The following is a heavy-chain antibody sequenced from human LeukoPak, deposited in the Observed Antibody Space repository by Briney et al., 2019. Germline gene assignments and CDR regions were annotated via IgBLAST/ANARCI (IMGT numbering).Heavy chain of an antibody. D-gene: IGHD2-15*01. CDR2: ISSDGTNK. CDR1: GFTFSSYA. V-gene: IGHV3-30*04. CDR3: ARGDYSDYFDY. Sequence: GGSLRLSCAASGFTFSSYAMHWDRQAPGKGLEWVAVISSDGTNKYYADSVEGRFTISRDNSKNTLYLQMNSLRAEDTAVYYCARGDYSDYFDYWGQGTLVTVSS. J-gene: IGHJ4*02.